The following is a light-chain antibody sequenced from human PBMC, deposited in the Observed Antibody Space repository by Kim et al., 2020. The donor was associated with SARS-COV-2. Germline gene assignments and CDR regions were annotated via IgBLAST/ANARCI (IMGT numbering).Light chain of an antibody. Sequence: GQSLTISCTGTSSDVGGYEYVSWYQQHPGKAPKLMIYDVTKRPSGVSNRFSGSKSGNTASLTISGLQAEDEANYHCSSYSSRNTLVFGGGTQLTVL. J-gene: IGLJ3*02. CDR3: SSYSSRNTLV. CDR1: SSDVGGYEY. V-gene: IGLV2-14*04. CDR2: DVT.